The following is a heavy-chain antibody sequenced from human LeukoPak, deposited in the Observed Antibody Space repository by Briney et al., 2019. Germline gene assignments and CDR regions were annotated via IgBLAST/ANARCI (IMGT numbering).Heavy chain of an antibody. CDR2: INPSGGST. CDR3: AREEVYCSGGSCPPRYEYFQH. Sequence: ASVKVSCKASGYTFTSYYMHWVRQAPGQGLEWMGIINPSGGSTSYAQQFQGRVTMTRDTSPSTVYMELSSLRSEDTAVYYCAREEVYCSGGSCPPRYEYFQHWGQGTLVTVSS. J-gene: IGHJ1*01. D-gene: IGHD2-15*01. CDR1: GYTFTSYY. V-gene: IGHV1-46*01.